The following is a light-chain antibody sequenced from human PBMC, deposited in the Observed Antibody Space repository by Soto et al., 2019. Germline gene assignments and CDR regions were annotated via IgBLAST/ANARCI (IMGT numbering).Light chain of an antibody. CDR3: QPYDHLPPFT. J-gene: IGKJ3*01. CDR2: GAS. CDR1: QDIRKY. Sequence: DLQMTQSPSSLSASVGDRVTITCQASQDIRKYLSWYQQKPGRAPKLLIYGASNLETGAPSRFSGSGYGTYFAFTISSLHPEDIATYYCQPYDHLPPFTFGPGTKVAIK. V-gene: IGKV1-33*01.